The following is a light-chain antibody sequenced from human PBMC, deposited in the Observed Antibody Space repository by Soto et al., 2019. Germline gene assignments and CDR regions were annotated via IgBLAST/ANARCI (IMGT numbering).Light chain of an antibody. CDR2: LGA. CDR3: MQARQGRT. CDR1: QSLLYSNGYNY. J-gene: IGKJ1*01. Sequence: DIVMTQSPLSLLVTPGEPASIYCRSSQSLLYSNGYNYLGWYLQKQGQSPPLLIYLGATRASGVPDRFSGSGSGTDFTLKISRVDAEDVGFYYCMQARQGRTYGQGTKVEIK. V-gene: IGKV2-28*01.